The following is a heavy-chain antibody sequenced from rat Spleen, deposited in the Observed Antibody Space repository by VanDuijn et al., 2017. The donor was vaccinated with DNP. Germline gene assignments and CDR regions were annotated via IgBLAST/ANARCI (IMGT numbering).Heavy chain of an antibody. D-gene: IGHD1-4*01. CDR2: ISYSGSP. J-gene: IGHJ4*01. Sequence: EVQLQASGPGLVKPSQSLSLTCSVTGYSITNNYWGWIRKFPGNKMEWIGHISYSGSPTYNPSLKSRISITRDTSKNQFFLQVNSVTTEDTATYYCARWPGYNPPYAMDAWGQGTSVTVSS. CDR1: GYSITNNY. V-gene: IGHV3-1*01. CDR3: ARWPGYNPPYAMDA.